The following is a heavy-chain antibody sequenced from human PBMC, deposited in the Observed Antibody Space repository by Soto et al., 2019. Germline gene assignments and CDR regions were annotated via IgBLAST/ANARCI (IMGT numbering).Heavy chain of an antibody. Sequence: GESLKISCKGSGYSFTSYWISWVRQMPGKGLEWMGRIDPSDSYTNYSPSFQGHVTISADKSISTAYLQWSSLKASDTAMYYCASIQRGFCSSTSCREWGNYYGMDVGGQGTRVTVS. D-gene: IGHD2-2*01. CDR1: GYSFTSYW. J-gene: IGHJ6*02. CDR3: ASIQRGFCSSTSCREWGNYYGMDV. CDR2: IDPSDSYT. V-gene: IGHV5-10-1*01.